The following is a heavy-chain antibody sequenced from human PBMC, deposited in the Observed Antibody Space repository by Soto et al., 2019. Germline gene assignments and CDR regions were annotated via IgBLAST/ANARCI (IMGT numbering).Heavy chain of an antibody. D-gene: IGHD7-27*01. CDR1: GCTFSKYT. V-gene: IGHV1-69*12. CDR3: AVLWGASWFDP. CDR2: IITIFRTT. J-gene: IGHJ5*02. Sequence: QVQLVQSGAEVKKPGSSVKVSCTASGCTFSKYTFSWVRQAPGQGLEWVGGIITIFRTTNYAQQFQGRVNITADASTRTVYMDMTSLRAEDTSVYLCAVLWGASWFDPWGQGTLVTVSS.